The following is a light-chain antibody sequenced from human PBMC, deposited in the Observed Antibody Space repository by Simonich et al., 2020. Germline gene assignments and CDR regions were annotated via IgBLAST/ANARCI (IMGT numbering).Light chain of an antibody. J-gene: IGLJ2*01. Sequence: QSALTQPPSASGSPGPSVTISCPGTSSDVGGYNYVPWYQQHPGQAPKPMIYDVRKRPSGVHNSFSGSKSGNTAALTSSGLQAEDEADYYCSSYTSSSTVVFGGGTKLTVL. CDR1: SSDVGGYNY. V-gene: IGLV2-14*01. CDR2: DVR. CDR3: SSYTSSSTVV.